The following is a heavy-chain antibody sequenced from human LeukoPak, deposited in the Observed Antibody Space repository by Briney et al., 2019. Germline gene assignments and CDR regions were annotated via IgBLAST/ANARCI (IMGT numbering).Heavy chain of an antibody. CDR3: AKSDCGSDGCKLLNY. CDR1: GFVFSHYT. Sequence: GGSLRLSFAVSGFVFSHYTMTWVRQGPGKGLEWVSSINESGDVTLYADSVMGRFTISRDNAKNTVSLQMNNLRAEDTAVYYCAKSDCGSDGCKLLNYWGQGTLVTASS. J-gene: IGHJ4*02. D-gene: IGHD3-10*01. CDR2: INESGDVT. V-gene: IGHV3-23*01.